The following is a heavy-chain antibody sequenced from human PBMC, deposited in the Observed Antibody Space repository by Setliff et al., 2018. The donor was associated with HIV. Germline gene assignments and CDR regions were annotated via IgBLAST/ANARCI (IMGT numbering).Heavy chain of an antibody. CDR2: ITSSSSYM. CDR1: GFTFSSYT. J-gene: IGHJ4*02. CDR3: ARGPYTIDY. D-gene: IGHD3-16*01. Sequence: GGSLRLSCAASGFTFSSYTMNWVRQAPGKGLEWVSSITSSSSYMYYADSVKGRFTISRDNAKNSLYLQMNSLRAEDTTVYYCARGPYTIDYWGQGTLVTVSS. V-gene: IGHV3-21*01.